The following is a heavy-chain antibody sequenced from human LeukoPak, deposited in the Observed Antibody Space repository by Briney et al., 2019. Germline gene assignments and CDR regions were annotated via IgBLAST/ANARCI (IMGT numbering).Heavy chain of an antibody. CDR3: AKHSSDTGGYSILPYFDY. CDR1: GFTFSSYA. CDR2: ISGSGDST. V-gene: IGHV3-23*01. Sequence: PGGSLRLACSASGFTFSSYAMGWVRQAPGKGLELVSAISGSGDSTYYADSVKGRFTISRDNSKNTLYLQMNSLRAEDTAVYYCAKHSSDTGGYSILPYFDYWGQGTLVTVSS. J-gene: IGHJ4*02. D-gene: IGHD3-22*01.